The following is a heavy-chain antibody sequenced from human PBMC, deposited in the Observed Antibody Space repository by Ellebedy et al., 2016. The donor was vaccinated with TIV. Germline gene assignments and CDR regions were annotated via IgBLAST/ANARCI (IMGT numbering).Heavy chain of an antibody. V-gene: IGHV4-59*01. CDR3: ARVSLYYYYYYMDV. J-gene: IGHJ6*03. CDR2: ISYSGNT. Sequence: SETLSLTCTVSGDSISGYYWSRIRQPPGKGLEYIGYISYSGNTNYNPSLKSRVTISVDTSKNHFSLNLSSVTAADTAVYYCARVSLYYYYYYMDVWGKGTTVTVSS. CDR1: GDSISGYY.